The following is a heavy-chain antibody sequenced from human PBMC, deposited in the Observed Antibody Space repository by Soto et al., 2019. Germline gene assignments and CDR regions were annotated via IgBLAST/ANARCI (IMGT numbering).Heavy chain of an antibody. CDR3: ARCPTYGFKLHFDY. Sequence: PGGSLRLSCAASGFTVSSNYMSWVRQAPGKGLEWVSVIYSGGSTYYADSVKGRFTISRDNSKNTLYLQMNSLRAEDTAVYYCARCPTYGFKLHFDYWGQGTLVTVSS. V-gene: IGHV3-53*01. CDR2: IYSGGST. D-gene: IGHD3-10*01. CDR1: GFTVSSNY. J-gene: IGHJ4*02.